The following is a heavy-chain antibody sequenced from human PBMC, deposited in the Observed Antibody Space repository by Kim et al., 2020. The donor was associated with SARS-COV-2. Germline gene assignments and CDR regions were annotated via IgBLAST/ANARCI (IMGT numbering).Heavy chain of an antibody. V-gene: IGHV3-74*01. CDR2: ITDTGNVQ. Sequence: GGSLRLSCTASGFTFSAYWMHWVRQAPGKGLVWVSRITDTGNVQSYADSVKGRFTSSRENAKNTLYLQMNGQRAEDTAVYYCARDWGVPHHDWRFDLWGSGNLVLVS. CDR1: GFTFSAYW. J-gene: IGHJ2*01. CDR3: ARDWGVPHHDWRFDL. D-gene: IGHD3-16*01.